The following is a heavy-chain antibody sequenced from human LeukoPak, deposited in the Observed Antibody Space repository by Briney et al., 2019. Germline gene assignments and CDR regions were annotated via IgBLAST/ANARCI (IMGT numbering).Heavy chain of an antibody. V-gene: IGHV4-30-4*07. J-gene: IGHJ5*02. Sequence: SETLSLTCAVSGGSISSGGYSWSWIRQPPGKGLEWIGYIYYSVDTYYSPSLKSRVTISVDTSKNQFSLKLSSVTAADTAVYYCARDGGVAPHNWFDPWGQGTLVTVSS. CDR1: GGSISSGGYS. CDR2: IYYSVDT. D-gene: IGHD2-8*02. CDR3: ARDGGVAPHNWFDP.